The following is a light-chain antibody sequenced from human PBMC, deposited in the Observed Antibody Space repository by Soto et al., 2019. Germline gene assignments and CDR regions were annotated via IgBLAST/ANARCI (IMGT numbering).Light chain of an antibody. V-gene: IGLV2-14*01. Sequence: QSALTQPASVSGSPGQSIALSCTGTSSDVGAYNCVSWYQQHPGKAPKLMIYDVSNRPSGVSNRFSGSKSGNTASLTISGLQAEDEADYYCSSYKSSGNYVFGTGTKVTVL. CDR3: SSYKSSGNYV. CDR1: SSDVGAYNC. CDR2: DVS. J-gene: IGLJ1*01.